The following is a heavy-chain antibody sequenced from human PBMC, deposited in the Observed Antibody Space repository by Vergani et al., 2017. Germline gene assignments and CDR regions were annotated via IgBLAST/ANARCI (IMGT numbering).Heavy chain of an antibody. CDR1: GFTFGSYA. CDR3: AKDLIVATMTCGVDY. CDR2: IWYDGSND. V-gene: IGHV3-33*06. J-gene: IGHJ4*02. Sequence: QVQLVESGGGVVQPGRSLRLSCAASGFTFGSYAMHWVRQAPGKGLEWVARIWYDGSNDYYADSVKGRFTVSRDNSKNTLYLQVNSRRAEDTAVYYCAKDLIVATMTCGVDYWGQGTLVTVSS. D-gene: IGHD5-12*01.